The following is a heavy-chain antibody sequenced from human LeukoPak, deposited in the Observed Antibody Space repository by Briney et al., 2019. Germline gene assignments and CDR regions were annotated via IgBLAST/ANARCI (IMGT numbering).Heavy chain of an antibody. J-gene: IGHJ6*02. CDR2: ISYDGSNK. CDR3: ARDVRSIVVAQAAVYGMDV. Sequence: GRSLRLSCAASGFIFSSFAMHWVRQAPGKGLEWVAVISYDGSNKYYADSVKGRFTLSRDNSKNTLYLQMNSLRAEDTAVYYCARDVRSIVVAQAAVYGMDVWGQGTTVTVSS. CDR1: GFIFSSFA. V-gene: IGHV3-30*04. D-gene: IGHD2-2*01.